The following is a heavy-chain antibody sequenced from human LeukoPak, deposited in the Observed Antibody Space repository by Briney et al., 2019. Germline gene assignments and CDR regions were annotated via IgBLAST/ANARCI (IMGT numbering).Heavy chain of an antibody. CDR1: GFTFDAYA. CDR2: ISFNSGHI. D-gene: IGHD6-13*01. Sequence: PGGSLRLSCTAFGFTFDAYAMHWVRQVPGKGLEWVSGISFNSGHIGYADSVKGRFTIFRDNAKTSVYLQMSSLTAEDTALYYCAKDMSGSSWYYFDTWAREPWSPSPQ. V-gene: IGHV3-9*01. J-gene: IGHJ4*02. CDR3: AKDMSGSSWYYFDT.